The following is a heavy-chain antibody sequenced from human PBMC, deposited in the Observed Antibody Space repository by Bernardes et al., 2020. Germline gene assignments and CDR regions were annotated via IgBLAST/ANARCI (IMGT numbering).Heavy chain of an antibody. V-gene: IGHV1-2*06. D-gene: IGHD2-21*01. CDR2: IDPDSGDT. CDR1: GNTFSGDY. J-gene: IGHJ4*02. Sequence: ASVKVSCKVSGNTFSGDYMHWVRQAPGQGLEWMGRIDPDSGDTNYAQNFQGRVTMTWDTSISTAYMDLGSLRSDDTAVYYCAGASCGGHCSGPYYFDDWGQGTLVTVSS. CDR3: AGASCGGHCSGPYYFDD.